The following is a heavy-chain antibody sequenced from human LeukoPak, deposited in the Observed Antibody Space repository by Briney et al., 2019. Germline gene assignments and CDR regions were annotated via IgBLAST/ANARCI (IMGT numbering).Heavy chain of an antibody. D-gene: IGHD6-19*01. CDR1: GYSFTSYW. CDR3: ARPSYGYSSGWYTVDY. Sequence: RGASLRISCKGSGYSFTSYWISWVRQMPGKGLEWMGRIDPSDSYTNYSPSFQGHVTISADKSISTAYLQWSSLKASDTAMYYCARPSYGYSSGWYTVDYWGQGTLVTVSS. CDR2: IDPSDSYT. J-gene: IGHJ4*02. V-gene: IGHV5-10-1*01.